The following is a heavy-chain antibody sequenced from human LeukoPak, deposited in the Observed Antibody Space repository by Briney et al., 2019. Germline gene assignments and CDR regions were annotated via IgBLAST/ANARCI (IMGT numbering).Heavy chain of an antibody. CDR3: ARSIKRITMVRGVITPLNWFDP. D-gene: IGHD3-10*01. J-gene: IGHJ5*02. CDR1: GGSFSGYY. Sequence: PSETLSLTCAVYGGSFSGYYWSWIRQPPGKGLEWIGEINHSVSTNYTPSLKSRVTISVDTSKNQFSLKLSSVTAADTAVYYCARSIKRITMVRGVITPLNWFDPWGQGTLVTVSS. V-gene: IGHV4-34*01. CDR2: INHSVST.